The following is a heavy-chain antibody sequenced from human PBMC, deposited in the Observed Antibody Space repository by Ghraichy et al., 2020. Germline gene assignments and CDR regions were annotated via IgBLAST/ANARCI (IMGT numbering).Heavy chain of an antibody. V-gene: IGHV3-73*01. J-gene: IGHJ4*02. D-gene: IGHD6-19*01. CDR2: VRSKTNSYAT. CDR1: GFTFSDSA. CDR3: TRGSSGSFVFDS. Sequence: LSLTYAASGFTFSDSAMHWVRQASGKGLEWVGRVRSKTNSYATAYAASVTGRFTISRDDSKNTAYLQMNSLKTEDTAVYYCTRGSSGSFVFDSWGQGTLVTVSS.